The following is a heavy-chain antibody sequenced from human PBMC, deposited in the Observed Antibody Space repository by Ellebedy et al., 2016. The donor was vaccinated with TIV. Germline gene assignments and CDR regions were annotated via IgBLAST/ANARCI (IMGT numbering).Heavy chain of an antibody. CDR3: ARGGTVAGTEWFDP. Sequence: SETLSLTXTVSGGSISSYYWSWIRQPPGKGLEWIGYIYYSGSTNYNPSLKSRVTISVDTSKNQFSLKLSSVTAADTAVYYCARGGTVAGTEWFDPWGQGTLVTVPS. V-gene: IGHV4-59*01. CDR1: GGSISSYY. CDR2: IYYSGST. J-gene: IGHJ5*02. D-gene: IGHD6-19*01.